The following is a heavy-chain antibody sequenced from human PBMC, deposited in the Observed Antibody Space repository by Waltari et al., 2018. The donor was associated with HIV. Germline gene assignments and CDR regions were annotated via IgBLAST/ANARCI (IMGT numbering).Heavy chain of an antibody. CDR2: IYYSGST. CDR3: ARGGVVTTYDY. D-gene: IGHD2-21*02. Sequence: QVKLQESGPGLVKPSETLSLTCNVSGGSIGSYYWSWIRQPPGKGLEWIGYIYYSGSTNYNPSLKSRVTISVDTSKNQFSRNLTSVTAADTAVYYCARGGVVTTYDYWGQGTLVTVSS. J-gene: IGHJ4*02. V-gene: IGHV4-59*01. CDR1: GGSIGSYY.